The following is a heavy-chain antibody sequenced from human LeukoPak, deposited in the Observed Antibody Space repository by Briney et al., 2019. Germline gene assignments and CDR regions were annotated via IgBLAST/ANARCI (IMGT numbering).Heavy chain of an antibody. V-gene: IGHV5-51*01. D-gene: IGHD3-22*01. Sequence: GESLKISCKRSGYSFTSYWIGWVRQMPGKGLEWMGIIYPGDSDTRYSPSFQGQVTISADKSISTAYLQWSSLKASDTAMYYCARRGSYYDSSGYYYFDYWGQGTLVTVSS. J-gene: IGHJ4*02. CDR2: IYPGDSDT. CDR1: GYSFTSYW. CDR3: ARRGSYYDSSGYYYFDY.